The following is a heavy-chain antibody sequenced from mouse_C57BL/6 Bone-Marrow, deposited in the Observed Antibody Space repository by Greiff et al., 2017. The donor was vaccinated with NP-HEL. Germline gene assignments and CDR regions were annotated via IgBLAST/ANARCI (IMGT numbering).Heavy chain of an antibody. J-gene: IGHJ2*01. V-gene: IGHV1-53*01. D-gene: IGHD1-1*02. CDR1: GYTFTSYW. Sequence: VQLQQPGTELVKPGASVKLSCKASGYTFTSYWMHWVKQRPGQGLAWIGNINPSNGGTNYNEKFKSKATLTVDKSSSTAYMQLSSLTSEDSAVYYCAREGKFITIKYYFDYWGQGTTLTVSA. CDR3: AREGKFITIKYYFDY. CDR2: INPSNGGT.